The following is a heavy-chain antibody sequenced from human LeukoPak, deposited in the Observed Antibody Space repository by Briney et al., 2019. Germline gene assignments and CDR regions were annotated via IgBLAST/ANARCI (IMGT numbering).Heavy chain of an antibody. Sequence: GGSLRLSCAASGFTFSSYGMHWVRQAPGKGLEWVAVISYDGSNKYYADSVKGRFTISRDNSKNTLYLQMNSLRAEDTAVYYCAKDFVVGYSSSWYTRRSEYFQHWGQGTLVTVSS. CDR1: GFTFSSYG. CDR2: ISYDGSNK. D-gene: IGHD6-13*01. J-gene: IGHJ1*01. CDR3: AKDFVVGYSSSWYTRRSEYFQH. V-gene: IGHV3-30*18.